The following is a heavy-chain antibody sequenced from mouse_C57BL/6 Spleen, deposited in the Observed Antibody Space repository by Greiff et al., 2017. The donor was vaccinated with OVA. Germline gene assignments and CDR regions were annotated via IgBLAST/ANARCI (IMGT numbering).Heavy chain of an antibody. D-gene: IGHD1-1*01. CDR2: ISSGGSYT. J-gene: IGHJ2*01. CDR1: GFTFSSYG. Sequence: EVKLMESGGDLVKPGGSLKLSCAASGFTFSSYGMSWVRQTPDKRLEWVATISSGGSYTYYPDSVKGRFTISRDNAKNTLYLQMSSLKSEDTAMYYCARRDYYGSSSYFDYWGQGTTLTVSS. CDR3: ARRDYYGSSSYFDY. V-gene: IGHV5-6*02.